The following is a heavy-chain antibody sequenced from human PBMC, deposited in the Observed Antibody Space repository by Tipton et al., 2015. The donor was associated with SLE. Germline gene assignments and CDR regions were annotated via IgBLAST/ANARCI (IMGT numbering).Heavy chain of an antibody. CDR2: IRSKAYGGTT. V-gene: IGHV3-49*04. CDR3: TRVRDIVVVIATGYFDY. CDR1: GFTFGDYA. J-gene: IGHJ4*02. Sequence: SLRLSCTASGFTFGDYAMSWVRQAPGKGLEWVGFIRSKAYGGTTEYAASVKGRFTISRDDSKSIAYLQMNSLKTEDTAVYYCTRVRDIVVVIATGYFDYWGQGTLVTVSS. D-gene: IGHD2-21*01.